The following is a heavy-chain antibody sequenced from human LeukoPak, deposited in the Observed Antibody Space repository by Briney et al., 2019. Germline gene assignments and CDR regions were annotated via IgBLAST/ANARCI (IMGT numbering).Heavy chain of an antibody. CDR2: INPNSGGT. D-gene: IGHD3-3*01. V-gene: IGHV1-2*02. CDR3: ARAYYDFWSGYSKTPFNY. J-gene: IGHJ4*02. CDR1: GYTFTGYY. Sequence: ASVKASCKASGYTFTGYYMHWVRQAPGQGLEWMGWINPNSGGTNYAQNFQGRVTMTRDTSITTAYMELSRLRSDDTALYYCARAYYDFWSGYSKTPFNYWGQGTLVTVSS.